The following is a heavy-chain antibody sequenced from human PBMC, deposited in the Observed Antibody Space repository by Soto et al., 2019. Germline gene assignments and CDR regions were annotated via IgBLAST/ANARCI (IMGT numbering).Heavy chain of an antibody. CDR1: GFSLTTSGVG. Sequence: QITLNESGPTVVKPTETLTLTCRFSGFSLTTSGVGVGWIRQSPGKATEWLALIYWDDDKRYSASLKIRLTITNDTSKNQVVLTVSDLDPTDTATYYCAHRVLRTVFGLVTTTAIYFDFWGQGTPVAVSS. V-gene: IGHV2-5*02. CDR2: IYWDDDK. D-gene: IGHD3-3*01. J-gene: IGHJ4*02. CDR3: AHRVLRTVFGLVTTTAIYFDF.